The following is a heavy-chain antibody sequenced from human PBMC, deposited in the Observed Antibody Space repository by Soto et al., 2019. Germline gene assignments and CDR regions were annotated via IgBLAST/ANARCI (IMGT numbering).Heavy chain of an antibody. CDR1: GGSISSYY. CDR2: IYYSGST. D-gene: IGHD6-19*01. V-gene: IGHV4-59*01. Sequence: QVQLQESGPGLVKPSETLSLTCTVSGGSISSYYWSWIRQPPGKGLEWIGYIYYSGSTNYNPSLKGRGTISVDTSKNQFSLKLSSVTAADTAVYYCASTAHSSGWYSGGFDYWGQGTLVTVSS. J-gene: IGHJ4*02. CDR3: ASTAHSSGWYSGGFDY.